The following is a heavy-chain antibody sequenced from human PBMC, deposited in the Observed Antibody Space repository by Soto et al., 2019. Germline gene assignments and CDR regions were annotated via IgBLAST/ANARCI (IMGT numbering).Heavy chain of an antibody. CDR3: ATIYSNYYDSSGYLKSDFDY. CDR2: IYYSGST. D-gene: IGHD3-22*01. V-gene: IGHV4-39*01. CDR1: GGSISSSSYY. Sequence: SETLSLTCTVSGGSISSSSYYWGWIRQPPGKGLEWIGSIYYSGSTYYNPSLKSRVTISVDTSKNQFSLKLSSVTAADTAVYYCATIYSNYYDSSGYLKSDFDYWGQGTLVT. J-gene: IGHJ4*02.